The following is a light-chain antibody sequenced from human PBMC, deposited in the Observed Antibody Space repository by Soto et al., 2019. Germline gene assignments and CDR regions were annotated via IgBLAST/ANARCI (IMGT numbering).Light chain of an antibody. V-gene: IGKV3-15*01. CDR3: QQYNNWPPWT. J-gene: IGKJ1*01. CDR2: GAS. Sequence: AMPQCIATMSVARCGKYQHSCRASQSVSSNLAWYQQKPGQAPRLLIYGASTRATGIPARFSGSGSGTEFTLTISSLQSEDFAVYYCQQYNNWPPWTFGQGTKVDIK. CDR1: QSVSSN.